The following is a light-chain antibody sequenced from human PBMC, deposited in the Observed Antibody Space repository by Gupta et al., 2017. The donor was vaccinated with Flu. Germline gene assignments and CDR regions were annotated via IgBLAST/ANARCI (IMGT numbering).Light chain of an antibody. J-gene: IGKJ4*02. CDR1: QGVRNNY. CDR2: GVI. Sequence: PATLSAPPGERAFLSCRASQGVRNNYLAWYQQKPSQAPSFLMYGVIITSTGVPNRFSGSWAGTDFTLTITRLDADDFTVYYCQYYDSSPRFGGGTKVELK. V-gene: IGKV3-20*01. CDR3: QYYDSSPR.